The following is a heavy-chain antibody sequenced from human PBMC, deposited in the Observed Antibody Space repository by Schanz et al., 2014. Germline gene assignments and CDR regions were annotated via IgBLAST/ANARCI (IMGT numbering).Heavy chain of an antibody. J-gene: IGHJ4*02. CDR3: ARDGDFDY. V-gene: IGHV3-23*01. Sequence: EVQLLESGGGLVQPGESLRLSCAASGFSFSSYTMSWVRQAPGKGLQWVSSLSGDGGTTHYADSVKGRFTIARDNAKNSLYLQMNSLRAEDTAVYYCARDGDFDYWGQGTLVTVSS. CDR1: GFSFSSYT. CDR2: LSGDGGTT.